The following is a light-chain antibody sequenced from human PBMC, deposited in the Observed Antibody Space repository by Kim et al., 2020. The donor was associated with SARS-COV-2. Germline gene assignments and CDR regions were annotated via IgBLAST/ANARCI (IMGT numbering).Light chain of an antibody. V-gene: IGLV7-46*01. J-gene: IGLJ1*01. CDR1: SGAVTTGHF. CDR3: LLSYSGARFHV. CDR2: DTS. Sequence: GTVTLTCGSSSGAVTTGHFPYWFQQKPGQAPRTLLYDTSQRHSLTPARFSGSLLGGKAALTLSGAQPEDEAEYFCLLSYSGARFHVFGTGTKVTVL.